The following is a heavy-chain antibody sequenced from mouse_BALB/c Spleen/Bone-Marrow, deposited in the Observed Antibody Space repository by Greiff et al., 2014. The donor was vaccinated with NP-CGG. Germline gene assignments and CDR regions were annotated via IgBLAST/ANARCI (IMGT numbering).Heavy chain of an antibody. CDR1: GINIKDTY. Sequence: EVQLQQSGAELVRPGASVKLSCTASGINIKDTYLHWVKQSPEQGLDWIGRIDPANGNTKYDPKFQGKATITVDTSSNTAYLQLSSLTSEDTAVYYCARAICDIYYGYWGQGTTLTVSS. J-gene: IGHJ2*01. CDR2: IDPANGNT. D-gene: IGHD1-1*01. V-gene: IGHV14-3*02. CDR3: ARAICDIYYGY.